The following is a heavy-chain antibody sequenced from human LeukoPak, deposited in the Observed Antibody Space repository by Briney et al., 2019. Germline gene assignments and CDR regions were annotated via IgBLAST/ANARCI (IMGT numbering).Heavy chain of an antibody. V-gene: IGHV4-59*01. D-gene: IGHD3-3*01. Sequence: SETLSLTCTVSGGSISIYYWSWIRQPPGKGLEWIGYIYYSGSTNYNPSLKSRVTISVDTSKNQFSLKLSSVTAADTAVYYCARALTIFDYYYGMDVWGQGTTVTVSS. CDR3: ARALTIFDYYYGMDV. CDR1: GGSISIYY. J-gene: IGHJ6*02. CDR2: IYYSGST.